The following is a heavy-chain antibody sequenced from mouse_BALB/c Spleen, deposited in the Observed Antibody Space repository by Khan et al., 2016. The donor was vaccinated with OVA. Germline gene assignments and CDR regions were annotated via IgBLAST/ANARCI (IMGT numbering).Heavy chain of an antibody. CDR1: GYTFTDYY. D-gene: IGHD2-14*01. J-gene: IGHJ2*01. V-gene: IGHV1-84*02. CDR3: ARGGYDGHSLFDY. Sequence: VQLQESGPELVKPGASVKISCKASGYTFTDYYINWVKQKPGQGLEWIGWIYPGSGNTKYNEKFKGMSTLTVATSSSTAYMQLSSLTSEDTAVYCCARGGYDGHSLFDYWGQGTTLTVSS. CDR2: IYPGSGNT.